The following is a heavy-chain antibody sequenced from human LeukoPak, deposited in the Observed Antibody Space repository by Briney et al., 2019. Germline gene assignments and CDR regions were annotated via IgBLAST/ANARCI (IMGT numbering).Heavy chain of an antibody. CDR2: ISGSGGST. V-gene: IGHV3-23*01. CDR3: AKDGAWLRFDD. Sequence: GGSLRLSCAASGFTFSSYAMSWVRQAPGKGLEWVSAISGSGGSTYYADSVKGRFTISRDNSKNTVYLQMNNVRAEDTAVYYCAKDGAWLRFDDWGQGTLVTVSS. CDR1: GFTFSSYA. J-gene: IGHJ4*02. D-gene: IGHD3-22*01.